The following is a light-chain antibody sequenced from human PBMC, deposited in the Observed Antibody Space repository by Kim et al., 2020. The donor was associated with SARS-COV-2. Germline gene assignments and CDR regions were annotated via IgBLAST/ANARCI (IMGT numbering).Light chain of an antibody. J-gene: IGLJ2*01. CDR1: SSNIGNNF. CDR3: SAWDDSLSVVV. V-gene: IGLV1-47*02. CDR2: SNS. Sequence: GQRVTISCAGRSSNIGNNFVSWYQQVPGTAPKLIIYSNSRRPSGVPDRFSGSKSGTSASLAISGLRSEDGAEYYCSAWDDSLSVVVFGGGTQLTVL.